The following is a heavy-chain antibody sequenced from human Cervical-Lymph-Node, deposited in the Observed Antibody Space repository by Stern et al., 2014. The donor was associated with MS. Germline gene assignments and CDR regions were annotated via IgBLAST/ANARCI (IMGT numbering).Heavy chain of an antibody. J-gene: IGHJ2*01. CDR1: GFALTTSGVG. CDR2: VYWDDDS. V-gene: IGHV2-5*02. Sequence: QVTLRESGPTLVKPTQTLTLTCTFSGFALTTSGVGVGWIRQPPGKALEWLGLVYWDDDSRYRPSLKSRLTITQDISKNQVVLTMTNMDPVDTATYYCAHTYNQLNFWYFDLWGRGTLVTVSS. CDR3: AHTYNQLNFWYFDL. D-gene: IGHD5-24*01.